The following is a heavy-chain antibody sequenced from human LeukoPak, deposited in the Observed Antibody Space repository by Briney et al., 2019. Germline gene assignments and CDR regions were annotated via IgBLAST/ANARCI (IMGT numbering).Heavy chain of an antibody. D-gene: IGHD3-22*01. J-gene: IGHJ4*02. V-gene: IGHV3-23*01. CDR3: AKGSYYDSSGSFYFDY. CDR1: GFTFSSSA. Sequence: GGSLRLSCAASGFTFSSSAMSWVRQAPGKGLEWVSGISGSGDNTYYADSVKGRFTISRDNSKNTLYVEVNSLGTEDTAAYYCAKGSYYDSSGSFYFDYWGQGTLVTVSS. CDR2: ISGSGDNT.